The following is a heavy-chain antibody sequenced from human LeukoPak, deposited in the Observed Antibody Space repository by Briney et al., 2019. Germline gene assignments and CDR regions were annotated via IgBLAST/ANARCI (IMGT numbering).Heavy chain of an antibody. V-gene: IGHV4-39*07. D-gene: IGHD3-22*01. CDR1: GGSISSISYY. J-gene: IGHJ4*02. CDR2: IYHSGST. Sequence: SETLSLTCTVSGGSISSISYYWGWIRQPPGKGLEWIGRIYHSGSTYYNPSLKSRVTISVDTSKNTFSLKLSSVTAADTAVYYCARVPYYYDSSYYFDYWGQGTLVTVSS. CDR3: ARVPYYYDSSYYFDY.